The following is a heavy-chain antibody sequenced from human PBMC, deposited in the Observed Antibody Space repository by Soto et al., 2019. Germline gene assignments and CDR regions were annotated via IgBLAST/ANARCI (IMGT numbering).Heavy chain of an antibody. Sequence: GGSLRLSCAASGFTFSSYGMHWVRQAPGKGLEWVAVIWYDGSNKYYADSVKGRFTISRDNSKNTLYLQMNSLRAEDTAVYYCAREYYGSGSCDYWGQGTLVTAPQ. CDR3: AREYYGSGSCDY. CDR1: GFTFSSYG. D-gene: IGHD3-10*01. V-gene: IGHV3-33*01. J-gene: IGHJ4*02. CDR2: IWYDGSNK.